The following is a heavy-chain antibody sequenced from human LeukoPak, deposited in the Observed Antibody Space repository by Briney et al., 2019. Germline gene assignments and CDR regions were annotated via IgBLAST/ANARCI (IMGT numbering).Heavy chain of an antibody. CDR1: GFTFSSYS. V-gene: IGHV3-21*01. J-gene: IGHJ4*02. CDR3: ARFLTYYYDSSGLRGGAYYFDY. D-gene: IGHD3-22*01. CDR2: ISSSSSYI. Sequence: GGSLRLSCAASGFTFSSYSMNWVRQAPGKGLEWVSSISSSSSYIYYADSVKGRFTISRDNAKNSLYLQMNSLRAEDTAVYYCARFLTYYYDSSGLRGGAYYFDYWGQGTLVTVSS.